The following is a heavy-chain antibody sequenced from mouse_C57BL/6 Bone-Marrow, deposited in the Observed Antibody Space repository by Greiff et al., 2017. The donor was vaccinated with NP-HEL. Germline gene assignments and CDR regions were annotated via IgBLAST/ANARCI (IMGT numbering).Heavy chain of an antibody. D-gene: IGHD2-2*01. CDR2: IDPENGDT. CDR1: GFNIKDDY. CDR3: TTGGYAVEGGYAMDY. J-gene: IGHJ4*01. V-gene: IGHV14-4*01. Sequence: VQLQQSGAELVRPGASVKLSCTASGFNIKDDYMHWVKQRPEQGLEWIGWIDPENGDTEYASKFQGKATITADTSSNTAYLQLSSLTSEDTAVYYCTTGGYAVEGGYAMDYWGQGTSVTVSS.